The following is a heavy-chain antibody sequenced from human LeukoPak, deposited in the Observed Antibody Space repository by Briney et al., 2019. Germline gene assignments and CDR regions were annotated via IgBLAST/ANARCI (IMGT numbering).Heavy chain of an antibody. D-gene: IGHD1-7*01. CDR3: ARLITGTTVTFDY. V-gene: IGHV4-4*09. CDR2: ICTSGST. CDR1: GDSISSYY. J-gene: IGHJ4*02. Sequence: PSETLSLTCTVSGDSISSYYWSWIRQPPGKGLEWIGYICTSGSTNYNPSLKSRVTISVDTSKNQFSLKLSSVTAADTAVYYCARLITGTTVTFDYWGQGTLVTVSS.